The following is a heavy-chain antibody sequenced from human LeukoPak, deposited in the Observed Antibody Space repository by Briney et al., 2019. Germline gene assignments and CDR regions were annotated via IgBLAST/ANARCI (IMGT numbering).Heavy chain of an antibody. Sequence: PSETLSLTCTVSGYSISSGYYWGWIRQPPGKGLEWIGSIYHSGSTYYNPSLKSRVTISVDTSKNQFSLKLSSVTAADTAVYYCARDTGRATGAFDIWGQGTMVTVSS. J-gene: IGHJ3*02. D-gene: IGHD5-12*01. V-gene: IGHV4-38-2*02. CDR1: GYSISSGYY. CDR2: IYHSGST. CDR3: ARDTGRATGAFDI.